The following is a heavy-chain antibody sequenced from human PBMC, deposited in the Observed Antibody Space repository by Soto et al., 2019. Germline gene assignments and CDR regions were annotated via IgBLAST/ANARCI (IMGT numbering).Heavy chain of an antibody. J-gene: IGHJ6*03. CDR3: AKNPLGYCSGGSCQDPPYYYYYMDV. CDR2: ISGSGGST. D-gene: IGHD2-15*01. V-gene: IGHV3-23*01. CDR1: GFTFSSYA. Sequence: GGSLRLSCAASGFTFSSYAMSWVRQAPGKGLEWVSAISGSGGSTYYADSVKGRFTISRDNSKNTLYLQMNSLRAEDTAVYYCAKNPLGYCSGGSCQDPPYYYYYMDVWGKGTTVTVSS.